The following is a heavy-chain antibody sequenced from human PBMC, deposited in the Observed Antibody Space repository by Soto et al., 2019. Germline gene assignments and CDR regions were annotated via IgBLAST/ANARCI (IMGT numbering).Heavy chain of an antibody. Sequence: ASVKVSCKASGFTFTNYGITWVRQAPGQGLEWMGWISASKGNTNYAQKFQGRVTMTTDTSTSTAYMELRSLRSDDMAVYYCASRSGQLPYYFDYWGQGXQVTV. D-gene: IGHD6-6*01. CDR2: ISASKGNT. CDR1: GFTFTNYG. J-gene: IGHJ4*02. V-gene: IGHV1-18*03. CDR3: ASRSGQLPYYFDY.